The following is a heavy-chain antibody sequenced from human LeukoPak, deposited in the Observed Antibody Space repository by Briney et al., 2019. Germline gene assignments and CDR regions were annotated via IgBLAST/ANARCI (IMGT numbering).Heavy chain of an antibody. CDR1: GASISSSHYF. J-gene: IGHJ5*02. V-gene: IGHV4-39*07. Sequence: SETLSLTCTVSGASISSSHYFWGWLRQPPGKGLEYIGGVYHTGTTYYNPSLKSRVFVSVDTSKNQFSLQLSSVTAADTAVYYCAQNGQSGFSFDPWGQGTLVTVSS. CDR2: VYHTGTT. CDR3: AQNGQSGFSFDP. D-gene: IGHD2-8*01.